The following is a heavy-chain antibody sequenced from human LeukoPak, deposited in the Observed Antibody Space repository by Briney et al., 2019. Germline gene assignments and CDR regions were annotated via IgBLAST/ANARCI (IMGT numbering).Heavy chain of an antibody. J-gene: IGHJ3*02. D-gene: IGHD3-10*01. Sequence: SVEVSCKASGYTFTGYYMHWVRQAPGQGLEWMGGIIPIFGTANYAQKFQGRVTITADESTSTAYMELSSLRSEDTAVYYCARENTPKTYYYGSGNPTPAFDIWGQGTMVTVSS. CDR2: IIPIFGTA. CDR1: GYTFTGYY. CDR3: ARENTPKTYYYGSGNPTPAFDI. V-gene: IGHV1-69*13.